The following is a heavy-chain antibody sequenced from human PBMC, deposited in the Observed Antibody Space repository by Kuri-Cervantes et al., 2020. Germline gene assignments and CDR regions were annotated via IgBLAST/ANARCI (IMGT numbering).Heavy chain of an antibody. CDR1: GFTFSSYG. CDR2: ISYDGSNK. V-gene: IGHV3-30*18. D-gene: IGHD6-13*01. CDR3: AKPSWSGYFDY. Sequence: LKISRAASGFTFSSYGMHWVRQAPGKGLEWVAVISYDGSNKYYADSVKGRFTISRDNSKNTLYLQMNSLRAEDTAVYYRAKPSWSGYFDYWGQGTLVTVSS. J-gene: IGHJ4*02.